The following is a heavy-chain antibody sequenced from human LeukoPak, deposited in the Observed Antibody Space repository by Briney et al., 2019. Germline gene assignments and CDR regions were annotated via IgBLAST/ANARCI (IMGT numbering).Heavy chain of an antibody. CDR1: GGSISSSSYY. CDR2: IYYSGST. Sequence: SQTLSLTCTVSGGSISSSSYYWGWIRQPPGKGLEWIGSIYYSGSTYYNPSLKSRVTISVDTSKNQFSLKLSSVTAADTAVYYCARDPGYCSSTSCSSSDAFDIWGQGTMVTVSS. D-gene: IGHD2-2*03. V-gene: IGHV4-39*07. CDR3: ARDPGYCSSTSCSSSDAFDI. J-gene: IGHJ3*02.